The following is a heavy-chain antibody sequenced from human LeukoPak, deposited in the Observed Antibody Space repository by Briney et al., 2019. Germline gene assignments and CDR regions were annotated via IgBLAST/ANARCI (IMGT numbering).Heavy chain of an antibody. D-gene: IGHD2-8*01. Sequence: GGSLRLSCADPGFTFSSYSMSWVRQTPRKRLSRVSSIKYDVSQTYYVDSVKGRFTISRDDAKNSLFLQMSSLRVEDTAVYYCARLKDDVTKFDYWGQGSLVTVSS. CDR1: GFTFSSYS. J-gene: IGHJ4*02. CDR3: ARLKDDVTKFDY. V-gene: IGHV3-7*01. CDR2: IKYDVSQT.